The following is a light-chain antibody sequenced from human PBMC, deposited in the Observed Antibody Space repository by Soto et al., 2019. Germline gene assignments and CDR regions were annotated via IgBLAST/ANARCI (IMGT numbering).Light chain of an antibody. Sequence: DIQMTQSPSSLSASVGDRVSITCRTSQSIGSSLNWYQQTPGKAPKLLIHAASSLQGGVPARFSGSGSGTEFTLTISSLQPEDFATYYCQQSYTTPRTFGQGTKVEIK. CDR2: AAS. CDR1: QSIGSS. CDR3: QQSYTTPRT. V-gene: IGKV1-39*01. J-gene: IGKJ1*01.